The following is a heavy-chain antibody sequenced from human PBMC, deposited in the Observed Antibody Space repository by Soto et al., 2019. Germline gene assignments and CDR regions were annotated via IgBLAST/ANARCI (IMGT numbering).Heavy chain of an antibody. Sequence: GGSLRLSCAASGFIFKMYWMHWVRQSPGKGLVWISRIYNDGIYPDYADSVRGRFTISRDNVNDTLYLQMNNLRAEDSGLYYCTRGPRPISTGTGAYWGQGTQVTVSS. V-gene: IGHV3-74*01. CDR1: GFIFKMYW. J-gene: IGHJ4*02. CDR3: TRGPRPISTGTGAY. D-gene: IGHD3-10*01. CDR2: IYNDGIYP.